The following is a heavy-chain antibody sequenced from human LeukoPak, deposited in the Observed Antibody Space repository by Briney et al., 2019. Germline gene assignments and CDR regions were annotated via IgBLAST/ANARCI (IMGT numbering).Heavy chain of an antibody. CDR2: ISAYNGNT. Sequence: ASVKVSCKASGYTFTSYGISWVRQAPGQGLEWMGWISAYNGNTNYAQKLQGRVTMTTDTSTSTAYMELRSLRSDDTAVYYCARVERLYSSGWYVDYWGQGTLVTVPS. D-gene: IGHD6-19*01. CDR3: ARVERLYSSGWYVDY. CDR1: GYTFTSYG. V-gene: IGHV1-18*01. J-gene: IGHJ4*02.